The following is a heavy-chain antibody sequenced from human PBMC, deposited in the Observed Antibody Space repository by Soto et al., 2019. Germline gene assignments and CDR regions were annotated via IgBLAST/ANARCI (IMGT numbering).Heavy chain of an antibody. CDR1: GFTFSSYA. CDR2: ISYDGSNK. D-gene: IGHD1-26*01. V-gene: IGHV3-30-3*01. J-gene: IGHJ4*02. CDR3: AKTIVGATPNYFDY. Sequence: VGSLRLSCAASGFTFSSYAMHWVRQAPGKGLEWVAVISYDGSNKYYADSVKGRFTISRDNSKNTLYLQMNSLRAEDTAVYYCAKTIVGATPNYFDYWGQGTLVTVSS.